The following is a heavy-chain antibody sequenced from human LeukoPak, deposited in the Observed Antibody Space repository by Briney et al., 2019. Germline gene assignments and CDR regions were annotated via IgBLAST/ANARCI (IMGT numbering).Heavy chain of an antibody. D-gene: IGHD1-26*01. V-gene: IGHV4-39*01. J-gene: IGHJ3*02. CDR1: VGSISSSSYY. CDR2: TYSGGST. Sequence: SSETLSLTCAVSVGSISSSSYYWGWIRQPPGKGLEWIGETYSGGSTYSDPSLKSQVTISVDTSKNQFSLKLSSVTAADTAVYYCARRGAAFDIWGQGTMVTVSS. CDR3: ARRGAAFDI.